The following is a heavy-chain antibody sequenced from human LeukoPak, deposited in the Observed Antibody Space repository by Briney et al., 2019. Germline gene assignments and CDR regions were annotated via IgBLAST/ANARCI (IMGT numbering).Heavy chain of an antibody. V-gene: IGHV3-21*01. J-gene: IGHJ4*02. CDR1: GFTFNNYD. CDR2: ISTSSSYK. CDR3: ARFDSASGTGFDY. D-gene: IGHD6-13*01. Sequence: GGSLRLSCASSGFTFNNYDMNWVRLAPARGLEWVSSISTSSSYKYYADSLKGRFTVSRDNAKNSLYLHMNSLRAEDTAVYWCARFDSASGTGFDYWGQGTPVTVSS.